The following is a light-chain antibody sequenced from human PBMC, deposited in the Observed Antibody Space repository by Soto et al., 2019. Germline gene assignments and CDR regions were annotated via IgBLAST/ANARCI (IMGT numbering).Light chain of an antibody. Sequence: QSVLTQPASVSWSPGQSITISCTGTSSDVGCYNYFSLYQHHPGKAPKRMIFDVSNRPSGVSNRFSGSKSGNTASLTISGLQAEDEADYYCSSYTASSTYVFGTGTKVTVL. CDR2: DVS. CDR3: SSYTASSTYV. J-gene: IGLJ1*01. V-gene: IGLV2-14*03. CDR1: SSDVGCYNY.